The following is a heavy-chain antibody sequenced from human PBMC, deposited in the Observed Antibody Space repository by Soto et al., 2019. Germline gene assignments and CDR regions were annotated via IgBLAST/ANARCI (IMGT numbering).Heavy chain of an antibody. CDR1: GGSISSYY. CDR3: ARWYSSSWPYYYYGMDV. CDR2: IYYSGST. D-gene: IGHD6-13*01. V-gene: IGHV4-59*01. J-gene: IGHJ6*02. Sequence: PSETLSLTCTVSGGSISSYYLSWIRQNTGKGLEWIGYIYYSGSTNYNPSLKSRVTISVDTSKNQFSLKLSSVTAADTAVYYCARWYSSSWPYYYYGMDVWGQGTTVTVSS.